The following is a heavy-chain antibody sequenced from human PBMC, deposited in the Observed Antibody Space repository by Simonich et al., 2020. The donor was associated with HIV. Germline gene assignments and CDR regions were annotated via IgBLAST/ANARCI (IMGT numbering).Heavy chain of an antibody. V-gene: IGHV1-24*01. CDR2: FDLEEGET. D-gene: IGHD7-27*01. J-gene: IGHJ4*02. Sequence: QVQLVQSGAEVKKPGASVKVSCQVSVYTLTELSMHWVRQAPGKGLEWVGSFDLEEGETIKVQKCQGRVSMTEDPSTDPAYMELSSLRFEDTAVYYCATETGNFDYWGQGTLVTVSS. CDR1: VYTLTELS. CDR3: ATETGNFDY.